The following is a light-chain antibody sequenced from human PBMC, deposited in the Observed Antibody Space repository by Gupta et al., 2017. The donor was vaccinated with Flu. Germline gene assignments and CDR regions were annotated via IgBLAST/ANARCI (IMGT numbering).Light chain of an antibody. J-gene: IGLJ3*02. V-gene: IGLV2-14*01. CDR3: SSYTSSARV. CDR1: SSDVGGYNY. CDR2: EVS. Sequence: QSALTQPASVSGSPGQSITISCTGTSSDVGGYNYVSWYQQHPGKAPKLMIYEVSNRPSGVSNRSSGSKSSNTASLTISGLQAEDEADYYCSSYTSSARVFGGGTKLTVL.